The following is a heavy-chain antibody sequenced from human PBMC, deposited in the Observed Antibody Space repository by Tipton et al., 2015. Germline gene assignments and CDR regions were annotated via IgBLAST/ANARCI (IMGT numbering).Heavy chain of an antibody. V-gene: IGHV4-38-2*01. D-gene: IGHD3-9*01. Sequence: TLSLTCAVSAYSISSDYYWGWIRQPPGKGLEWIGSISHSGNTYYNPSLKSRVTMSRDTSKNQFSLKLTSVTAADTAVYYCACQDDDSLSRDYQTVDDWGQGTLVTVSS. CDR1: AYSISSDYY. CDR2: ISHSGNT. CDR3: ACQDDDSLSRDYQTVDD. J-gene: IGHJ4*02.